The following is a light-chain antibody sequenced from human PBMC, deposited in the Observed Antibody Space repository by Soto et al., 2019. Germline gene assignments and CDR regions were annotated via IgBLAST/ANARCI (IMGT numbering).Light chain of an antibody. CDR2: DVT. CDR1: SSDVGGYNF. V-gene: IGLV2-14*01. CDR3: SSYTSISTDV. J-gene: IGLJ1*01. Sequence: QLVLTQPASVSGSPGQSITISCTGTSSDVGGYNFVSWYQQHPDKAPKLMIYDVTNRPSGVSNRFSGSKSGNTASLTISGLQAEDEADYYCSSYTSISTDVFGTGTKVTVL.